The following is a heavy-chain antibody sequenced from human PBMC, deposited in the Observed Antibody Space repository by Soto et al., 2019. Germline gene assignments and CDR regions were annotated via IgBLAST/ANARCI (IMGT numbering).Heavy chain of an antibody. J-gene: IGHJ4*02. Sequence: PXESLKISCQGSGYSFTNYWIGWVRQMPGTGLEWLGIIYPGNSNTRYSPSFEGQVTMSADKSINTAYLQWSSLRASDTFIYFCARPSDVGLASSFEYWGQGTQVTVSS. CDR2: IYPGNSNT. CDR3: ARPSDVGLASSFEY. CDR1: GYSFTNYW. V-gene: IGHV5-51*01.